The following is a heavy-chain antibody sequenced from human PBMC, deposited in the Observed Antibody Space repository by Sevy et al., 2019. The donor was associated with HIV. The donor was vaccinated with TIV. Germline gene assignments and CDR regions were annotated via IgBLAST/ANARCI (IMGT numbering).Heavy chain of an antibody. CDR2: LSFGCGEI. V-gene: IGHV3-23*01. D-gene: IGHD2-8*01. J-gene: IGHJ4*02. Sequence: GGSLRLSCAASGFTFSKYSMSWVRQPPGKGLEWVSTLSFGCGEINYADSVKGRFTISGDNSKSSVYLQMNNLRPEDTAVYYCAREGCTKPHDYWGQGTLVNVSS. CDR3: AREGCTKPHDY. CDR1: GFTFSKYS.